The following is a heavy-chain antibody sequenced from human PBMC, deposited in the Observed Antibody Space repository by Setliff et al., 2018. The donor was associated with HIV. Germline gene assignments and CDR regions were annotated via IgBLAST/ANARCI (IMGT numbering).Heavy chain of an antibody. J-gene: IGHJ3*02. Sequence: SETLSRTYTVSGGSISSYYWSWSRQHPGKGLEWIGYIYYSGTTNCNPSLKSRVTISVDTSKNPFSLKLSSVTAADTAVYYCARHWYSSSWYHVFDIWGQGTMVTVSS. CDR1: GGSISSYY. CDR3: ARHWYSSSWYHVFDI. V-gene: IGHV4-59*08. CDR2: IYYSGTT. D-gene: IGHD6-13*01.